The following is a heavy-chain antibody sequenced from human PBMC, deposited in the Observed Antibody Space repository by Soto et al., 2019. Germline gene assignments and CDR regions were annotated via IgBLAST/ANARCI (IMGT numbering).Heavy chain of an antibody. D-gene: IGHD6-13*01. V-gene: IGHV4-59*08. CDR3: ASSIAAAGTVAFDY. CDR1: GGSISSYY. CDR2: IYYSGST. J-gene: IGHJ4*02. Sequence: PSETLSLTCTVSGGSISSYYWSWIRQPPGKGLEWIGYIYYSGSTNYNPSLKSRVTISVDTSKNQFSLKLSPVTAADTAVYYCASSIAAAGTVAFDYWGQGTLVTVSS.